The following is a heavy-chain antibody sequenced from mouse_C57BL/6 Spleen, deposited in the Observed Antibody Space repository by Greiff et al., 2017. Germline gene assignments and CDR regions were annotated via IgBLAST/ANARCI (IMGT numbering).Heavy chain of an antibody. CDR1: GFTFSSYA. CDR3: ARLTLFDY. V-gene: IGHV5-4*03. CDR2: ISDGGSYT. J-gene: IGHJ2*01. Sequence: DVKLVESGGGLVKPGGSLKLSCAASGFTFSSYAMSWVRQTPEKRLEWVATISDGGSYTYYPDNVKGRFTISRDNAKNNLYLQMSHLKSEDTAMYYCARLTLFDYWGQGTTLTVSS.